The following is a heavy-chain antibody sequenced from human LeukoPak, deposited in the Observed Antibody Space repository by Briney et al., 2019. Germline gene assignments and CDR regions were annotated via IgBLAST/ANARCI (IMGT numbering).Heavy chain of an antibody. CDR2: IYYSGST. J-gene: IGHJ4*02. CDR3: ARHASPLSQVDY. CDR1: GGSISSSSYY. Sequence: PSETLSLTCTVSGGSISSSSYYWGWIRQPPGKGLEWIGSIYYSGSTCYNPSLKSRVTISVDTSKNQFSLKLSSVTAADTAVYYCARHASPLSQVDYWGQGTLVTVSS. V-gene: IGHV4-39*01.